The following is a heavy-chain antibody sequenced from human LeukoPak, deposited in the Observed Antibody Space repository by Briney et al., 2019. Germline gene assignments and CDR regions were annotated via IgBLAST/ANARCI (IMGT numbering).Heavy chain of an antibody. V-gene: IGHV4-59*08. CDR3: ARHSGPHSSSWYWFDS. J-gene: IGHJ5*01. CDR1: GGSINIYY. D-gene: IGHD6-13*01. Sequence: SETLSLTCTVSGGSINIYYWIWIRQPPGKALEWIGYIYYSGSNNYNPSLHSRVTISVATSKKQFSLKLSSVTAADTAVYYCARHSGPHSSSWYWFDSWGQGTLVTVSS. CDR2: IYYSGSN.